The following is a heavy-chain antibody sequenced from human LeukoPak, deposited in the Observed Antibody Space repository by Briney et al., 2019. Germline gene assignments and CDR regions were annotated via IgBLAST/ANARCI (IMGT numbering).Heavy chain of an antibody. J-gene: IGHJ2*01. D-gene: IGHD3-22*01. Sequence: GGSLRLSCAASGFTFSSYEMNWVRQAPGKGLEWVSHISFGGSTMYYADSVTGRFTISRDNAKNSLYLQMNSLRAEDTAVYYCARLLKYYYDSSGYGEDWYFDLWGRGTLVTVSS. CDR2: ISFGGSTM. CDR3: ARLLKYYYDSSGYGEDWYFDL. CDR1: GFTFSSYE. V-gene: IGHV3-48*03.